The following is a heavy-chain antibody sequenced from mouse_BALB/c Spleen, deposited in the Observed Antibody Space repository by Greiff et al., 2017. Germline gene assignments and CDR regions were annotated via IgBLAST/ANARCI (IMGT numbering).Heavy chain of an antibody. V-gene: IGHV14-3*02. J-gene: IGHJ3*01. D-gene: IGHD1-1*01. CDR1: GFNIKDTY. Sequence: EVQVVESGAELVKPGASVKLSCTASGFNIKDTYMHWVKQRPEQGLEWIGRIDPANGNTKYDPKFQGKATITADTSSNTADLQLSSLTSEDTAVYYCARKNYGAYWGQGTLVTVSA. CDR3: ARKNYGAY. CDR2: IDPANGNT.